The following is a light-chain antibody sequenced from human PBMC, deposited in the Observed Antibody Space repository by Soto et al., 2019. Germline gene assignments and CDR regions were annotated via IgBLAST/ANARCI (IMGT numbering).Light chain of an antibody. J-gene: IGKJ5*01. Sequence: EIVMTQSPAHLCVSHGARATLSCRASQSVSSDLAWYQQKPGQAPRLLIYGASTRATGIPARFSGSVSGTEYTLTICSLQSEDFAVYYGQQYNNWPTITFGRGTRLDIK. CDR3: QQYNNWPTIT. CDR2: GAS. V-gene: IGKV3-15*01. CDR1: QSVSSD.